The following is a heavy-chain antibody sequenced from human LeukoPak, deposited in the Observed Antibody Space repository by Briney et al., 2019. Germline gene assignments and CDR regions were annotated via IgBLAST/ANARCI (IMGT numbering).Heavy chain of an antibody. CDR1: GDSVSSNSAA. CDR2: TYYRSKWDN. Sequence: SQTLSLTCAISGDSVSSNSAAWNWLRQSPSRGLEWLGRTYYRSKWDNDYAVSVKSRITINPDTSKNQFTLHLNSVTPEDTAVYYCARDTGVRGSFGWFDPWGQGTLVTVSS. J-gene: IGHJ5*02. CDR3: ARDTGVRGSFGWFDP. V-gene: IGHV6-1*01. D-gene: IGHD2-15*01.